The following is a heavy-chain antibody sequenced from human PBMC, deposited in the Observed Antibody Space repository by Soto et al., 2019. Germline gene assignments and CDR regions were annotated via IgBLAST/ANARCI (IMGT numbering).Heavy chain of an antibody. CDR1: GFTFDDYA. V-gene: IGHV3-9*01. CDR2: ISWNSGSI. J-gene: IGHJ3*02. CDR3: AKDFSSSFETGVDI. Sequence: ESGGGLVQPGRSLRLSCAASGFTFDDYAMHWVRQAPGKGLEWVSGISWNSGSIGYADSVKGRFTISRDNAKNSLYLQMNSLRAEDTALYYCAKDFSSSFETGVDIWGQGTMVTVSS. D-gene: IGHD6-6*01.